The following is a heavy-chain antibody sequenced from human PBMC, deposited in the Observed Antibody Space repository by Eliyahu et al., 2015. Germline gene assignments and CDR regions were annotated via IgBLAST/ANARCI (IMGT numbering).Heavy chain of an antibody. CDR3: ARGGRYCSSSTCPVDYFDN. CDR1: GYSFTTXA. J-gene: IGHJ4*02. V-gene: IGHV1-3*01. Sequence: QVQLVQSGAEVKKPGASVXLSCKASGYSFTTXAIHWVRRAPGHRXEWMGWISAGNGDTKYSQEFQGRVTITRDTSATTVYMELSTLRSEDTAVYYCARGGRYCSSSTCPVDYFDNWGQGTLVTVSS. CDR2: ISAGNGDT. D-gene: IGHD2-2*01.